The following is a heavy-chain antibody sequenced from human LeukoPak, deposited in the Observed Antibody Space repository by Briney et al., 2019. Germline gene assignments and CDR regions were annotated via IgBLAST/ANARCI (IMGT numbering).Heavy chain of an antibody. D-gene: IGHD3-10*01. V-gene: IGHV1-69*04. J-gene: IGHJ2*01. CDR1: GYTFTVYA. Sequence: ASVKVSCKASGYTFTVYAMHWVRQAPGQGLEWMGRIIPIIGIANYAQKFQGRVTITADKSTSTAYMELSSLRSEDTAVYYCAREECFGSYPCSYWYFDLWGRGTLVTVSS. CDR3: AREECFGSYPCSYWYFDL. CDR2: IIPIIGIA.